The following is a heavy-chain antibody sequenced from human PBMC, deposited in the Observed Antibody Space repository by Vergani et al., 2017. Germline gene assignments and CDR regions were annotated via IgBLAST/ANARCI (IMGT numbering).Heavy chain of an antibody. CDR2: ISARYPST. V-gene: IGHV3-23*01. CDR1: GFTFSACP. Sequence: EVQLLQSGGGVIQPGGSVRLSCAASGFTFSACPMTWVRQAPGKRLEWVSAISARYPSTYYADSVKGRFTISRDNSKNMLYLQMNRLRAEDTAVYYCARLSYDTTPYLQGGYECWGQGTLVSVSA. CDR3: ARLSYDTTPYLQGGYEC. D-gene: IGHD3-22*01. J-gene: IGHJ4*02.